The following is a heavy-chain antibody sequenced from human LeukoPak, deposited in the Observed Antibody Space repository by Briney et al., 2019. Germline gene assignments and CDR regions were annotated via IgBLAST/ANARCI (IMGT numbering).Heavy chain of an antibody. V-gene: IGHV3-53*01. Sequence: GGSLRLSCAASGFTVSSNYMSWVRQAPGKGLEWVSDIYSGGSAYYADSAKGGFTTSRDNSTNTLYLQMNSLRAEDTAVYYCARVIYSSGGYEWERREYYFDYWGQGTLVTVSS. CDR1: GFTVSSNY. CDR2: IYSGGSA. J-gene: IGHJ4*02. D-gene: IGHD6-19*01. CDR3: ARVIYSSGGYEWERREYYFDY.